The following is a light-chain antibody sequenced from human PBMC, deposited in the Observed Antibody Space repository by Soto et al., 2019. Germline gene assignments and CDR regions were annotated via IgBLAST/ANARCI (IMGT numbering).Light chain of an antibody. CDR3: QQFGTSPLWT. V-gene: IGKV3-20*01. Sequence: EIVLTQSPGTLSLSPGERATLSCRASQSVNSNYLAWYQQKPAQAPRLLMYETSTRATGIPDRFSGSGSGTDFTLTISRLEPEDFAVYFCQQFGTSPLWTFGQGTKVDIK. J-gene: IGKJ1*01. CDR2: ETS. CDR1: QSVNSNY.